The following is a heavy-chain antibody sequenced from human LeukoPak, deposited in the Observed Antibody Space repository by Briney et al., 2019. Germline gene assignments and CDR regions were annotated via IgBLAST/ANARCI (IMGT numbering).Heavy chain of an antibody. D-gene: IGHD3-10*02. J-gene: IGHJ6*04. V-gene: IGHV3-48*03. Sequence: GGSLRLSCAASGFTFSSYEMNWVRQAPGKGLEWVSYISSSGSTIYYADSVKGRFTISRDNAKNSLYLQMNSLRAEDTAVYYCAELGITMIGGVWGKGNTVTISS. CDR3: AELGITMIGGV. CDR2: ISSSGSTI. CDR1: GFTFSSYE.